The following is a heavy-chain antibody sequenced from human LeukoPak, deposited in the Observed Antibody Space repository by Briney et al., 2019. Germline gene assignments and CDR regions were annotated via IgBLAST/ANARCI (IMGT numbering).Heavy chain of an antibody. D-gene: IGHD3-22*01. CDR2: IIPILGIA. CDR3: ARAYYYDSSGYLPYGPEYFQH. CDR1: GGTFSSYA. Sequence: SVKVSCKASGGTFSSYAISWVRQAPGQGLEWMGRIIPILGIANYAQRFQGRVTITADKSTSTAYTELSSLRSEDTAVYYCARAYYYDSSGYLPYGPEYFQHWGQGTLVTVSS. J-gene: IGHJ1*01. V-gene: IGHV1-69*04.